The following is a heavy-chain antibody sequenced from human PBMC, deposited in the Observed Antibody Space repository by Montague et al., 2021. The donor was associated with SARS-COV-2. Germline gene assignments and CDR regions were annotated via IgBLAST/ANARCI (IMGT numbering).Heavy chain of an antibody. CDR2: INHSGGT. CDR3: ARGPRITMIVVVITDIWFDP. V-gene: IGHV4-34*01. D-gene: IGHD3-22*01. J-gene: IGHJ5*02. CDR1: GGSVSDYY. Sequence: SETLSLTCAVYGGSVSDYYWSWIRQPPGKGLEWIGEINHSGGTNYSPSLKSRVTTSVDTPKNQFSLKLTSVTAADTAVYYRARGPRITMIVVVITDIWFDPGGQGTLVTGSS.